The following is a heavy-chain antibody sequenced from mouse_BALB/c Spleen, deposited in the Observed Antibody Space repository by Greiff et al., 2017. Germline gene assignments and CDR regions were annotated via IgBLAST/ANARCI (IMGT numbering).Heavy chain of an antibody. V-gene: IGHV1-18*01. Sequence: VQLKESGPELVKPGASVKISCKTSGYTFTEYTMHWVKQSHGKRLEWIGGINPNNGGTSYNQKFKGKATLTVDKSSSTAYMELRSLTSEDSAVYYCARRGYDYDWYFDVWGAGTTVTVSS. CDR3: ARRGYDYDWYFDV. CDR1: GYTFTEYT. J-gene: IGHJ1*01. D-gene: IGHD2-4*01. CDR2: INPNNGGT.